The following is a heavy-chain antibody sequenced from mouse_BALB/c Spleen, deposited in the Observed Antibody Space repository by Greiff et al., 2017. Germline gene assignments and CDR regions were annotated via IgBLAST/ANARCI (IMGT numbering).Heavy chain of an antibody. CDR1: GFNIKDYY. D-gene: IGHD2-1*01. J-gene: IGHJ2*01. Sequence: EVKLVESGAELVRPGALVKLSCKASGFNIKDYYMHWVKQRPEQGLEWIGWIDPENGNTIYDPKFQGKASITADTSSNTAYLQLSSLTSEDTAVYYCARLGYYGLYYFDYWGQGTTLTVSS. V-gene: IGHV14-1*02. CDR3: ARLGYYGLYYFDY. CDR2: IDPENGNT.